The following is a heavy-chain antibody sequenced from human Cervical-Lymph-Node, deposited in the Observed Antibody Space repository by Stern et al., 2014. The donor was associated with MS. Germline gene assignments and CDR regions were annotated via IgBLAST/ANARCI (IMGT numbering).Heavy chain of an antibody. Sequence: EVQLVQSGGGLLQPGGSLRISCAASGFTFSSYAMSWVRQAPGKGLEWVSAISSSGGSTYYADSVKGRFTISRDNSKNTLYLQMNSLRAEDTAVYYCAKDLERVGATDYWGQGNLVTVSS. D-gene: IGHD1-26*01. CDR3: AKDLERVGATDY. CDR2: ISSSGGST. V-gene: IGHV3-23*04. J-gene: IGHJ4*02. CDR1: GFTFSSYA.